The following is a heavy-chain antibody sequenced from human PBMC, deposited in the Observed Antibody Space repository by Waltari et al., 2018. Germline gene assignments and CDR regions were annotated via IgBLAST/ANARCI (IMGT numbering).Heavy chain of an antibody. V-gene: IGHV3-33*06. Sequence: QVQLVESGGGVVQPGGSLRLSCAAAGFTFSSYGMHWVRQAPGKWLEWVAVIWYDGSNKYYADSVKGRFPISRDNSKNTLYLQMNSLRAEDTAVYYCAKEKGPVADPGEYYFDYWGQGTLVTVSS. CDR3: AKEKGPVADPGEYYFDY. D-gene: IGHD3-10*01. CDR2: IWYDGSNK. J-gene: IGHJ4*02. CDR1: GFTFSSYG.